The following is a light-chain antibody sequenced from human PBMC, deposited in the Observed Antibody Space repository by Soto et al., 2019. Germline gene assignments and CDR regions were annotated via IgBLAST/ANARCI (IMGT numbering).Light chain of an antibody. CDR3: SSYTTSNTRQIV. J-gene: IGLJ1*01. Sequence: QSVLTQPASVSGSPGHSITISCTGTSSDVVGYNYVSWYQHHPGKAPKLLIYDVSNRPSGISNRFSGSKSDNTASLTISGLQPEDGADYYCSSYTTSNTRQIVFGTGTKVTVL. CDR1: SSDVVGYNY. V-gene: IGLV2-14*03. CDR2: DVS.